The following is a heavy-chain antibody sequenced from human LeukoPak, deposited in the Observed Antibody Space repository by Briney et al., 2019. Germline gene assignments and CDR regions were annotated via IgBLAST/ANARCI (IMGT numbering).Heavy chain of an antibody. J-gene: IGHJ6*04. CDR1: GGSISSYY. D-gene: IGHD6-19*01. CDR3: ARDLAVAGTDYCYYGMDV. V-gene: IGHV4-59*01. Sequence: KPSETLSLTCTVSGGSISSYYWSWIRQPPGKGLEWIGYIYYSGSTNYNPSLKSRVTISVDTSKNQFSLKLSSVTAADTAVYYCARDLAVAGTDYCYYGMDVWGKGTTVTVSS. CDR2: IYYSGST.